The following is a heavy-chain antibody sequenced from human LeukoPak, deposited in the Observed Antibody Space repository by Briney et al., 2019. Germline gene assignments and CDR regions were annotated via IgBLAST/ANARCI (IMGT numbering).Heavy chain of an antibody. Sequence: GGSLRLSCAASGFTFSDAWMSWVRQAPGKGLEWVGRIKSKTDGGTTDYAAPVKGRFTISRDDSKNTLYLQMNSLKTEDTAVYYCTTDIIVGATPFDYWGQGTLVTVSS. CDR3: TTDIIVGATPFDY. CDR1: GFTFSDAW. CDR2: IKSKTDGGTT. D-gene: IGHD1-26*01. V-gene: IGHV3-15*01. J-gene: IGHJ4*02.